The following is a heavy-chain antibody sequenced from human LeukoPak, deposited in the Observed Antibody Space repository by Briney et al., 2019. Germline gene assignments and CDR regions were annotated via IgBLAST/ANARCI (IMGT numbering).Heavy chain of an antibody. V-gene: IGHV1-2*02. CDR2: INPNSGGT. D-gene: IGHD2-21*02. CDR1: GYTFTGYY. Sequence: ASVKVSCKASGYTFTGYYMHWVRQAPGQGLEWMGWINPNSGGTNYAQKFQGRVTMTRDTSISTAYMELSRLRSDDTAVYYCARPAYCGGDCYPEWFDPWGRGTLVTVSS. CDR3: ARPAYCGGDCYPEWFDP. J-gene: IGHJ5*02.